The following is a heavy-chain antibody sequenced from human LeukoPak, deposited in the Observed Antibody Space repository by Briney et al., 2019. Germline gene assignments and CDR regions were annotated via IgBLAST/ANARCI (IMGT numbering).Heavy chain of an antibody. CDR1: GFTVSSNY. V-gene: IGHV3-53*01. CDR3: AKGPYYGSGSYPLIFDY. CDR2: IYSGGST. Sequence: GGSLRLSCAASGFTVSSNYMSWVRQAPGKGLEWVSVIYSGGSTYYADSVKGRFTISRDNSKNTLYLQMNSLRAEDTAVYYCAKGPYYGSGSYPLIFDYWGQGTLVTVSS. J-gene: IGHJ4*02. D-gene: IGHD3-10*01.